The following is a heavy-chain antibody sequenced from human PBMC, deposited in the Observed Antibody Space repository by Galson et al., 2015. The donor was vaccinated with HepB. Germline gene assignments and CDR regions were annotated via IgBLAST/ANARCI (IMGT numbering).Heavy chain of an antibody. D-gene: IGHD7-27*01. Sequence: SLRPSCAASGFTLSSYWMSWVRQAPGEGLEWVANINQDASEQSYADSVKGRFTISRDTAKNSVSLQMNSLRVDDTAVYYCARDSESYLGDNAFTMWGQGTMVTVSS. V-gene: IGHV3-7*03. J-gene: IGHJ3*02. CDR2: INQDASEQ. CDR1: GFTLSSYW. CDR3: ARDSESYLGDNAFTM.